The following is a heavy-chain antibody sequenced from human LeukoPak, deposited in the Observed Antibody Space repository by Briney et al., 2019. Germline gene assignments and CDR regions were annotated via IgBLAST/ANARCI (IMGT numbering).Heavy chain of an antibody. D-gene: IGHD6-6*01. CDR3: ARESGVVARPDPGDLVRYFDL. CDR1: GGSISSGYY. Sequence: ASETLSLTCTVSGGSISSGYYWGWIRQPPGKGLEWIGSIYHSGSTKYNPSLKSRATISADTSKNQFSLKLSSVTAADTAVYYCARESGVVARPDPGDLVRYFDLWGRGTLVIVSS. V-gene: IGHV4-38-2*02. J-gene: IGHJ2*01. CDR2: IYHSGST.